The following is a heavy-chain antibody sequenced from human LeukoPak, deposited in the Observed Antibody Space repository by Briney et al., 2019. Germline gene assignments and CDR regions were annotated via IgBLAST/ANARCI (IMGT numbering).Heavy chain of an antibody. V-gene: IGHV4-4*02. D-gene: IGHD3-22*01. CDR1: GGSISSSNW. CDR2: IYQSDIT. Sequence: SGTLSLTCAVSGGSISSSNWWSWVRQPPGKGLEWIVEIYQSDITNYNPSLKSRVTISVDKSKNQFPLMLSSVTAADTAVYYCARVYYDTTGYYRYGMDVWGQGTTVTVSS. J-gene: IGHJ6*02. CDR3: ARVYYDTTGYYRYGMDV.